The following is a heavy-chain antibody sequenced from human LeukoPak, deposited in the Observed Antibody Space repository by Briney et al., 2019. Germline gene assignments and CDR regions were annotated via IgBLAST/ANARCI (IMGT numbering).Heavy chain of an antibody. CDR3: ARIPTNAVPAAHNGFDI. J-gene: IGHJ3*02. D-gene: IGHD2-2*01. Sequence: SETLSLTCTVSGGSISSYYWSWTRQPPGKGLEWIGYIYYSGSTDYNPSLRSRVTMSVDTSKNQFSLKLSSVTAADTALYFCARIPTNAVPAAHNGFDIWGQGTMVTVSS. CDR2: IYYSGST. V-gene: IGHV4-59*08. CDR1: GGSISSYY.